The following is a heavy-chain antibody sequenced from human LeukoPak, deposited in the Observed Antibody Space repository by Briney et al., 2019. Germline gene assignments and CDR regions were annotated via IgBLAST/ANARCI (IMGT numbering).Heavy chain of an antibody. V-gene: IGHV3-30*02. D-gene: IGHD6-13*01. CDR1: GFTFSSYG. CDR2: IRYDGSNK. J-gene: IGHJ4*02. Sequence: PGGSLRLSCAASGFTFSSYGMHWVRQAPGKGLEWVAFIRYDGSNKYYADSVKGRFTISRDNAKNTVYLEMNSLRSEDTAVYYCARAIGSSWGKVDYWGQGTLVTVSS. CDR3: ARAIGSSWGKVDY.